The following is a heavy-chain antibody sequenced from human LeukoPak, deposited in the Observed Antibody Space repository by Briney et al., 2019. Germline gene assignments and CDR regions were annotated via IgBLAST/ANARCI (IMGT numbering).Heavy chain of an antibody. CDR2: ISSSGSNI. V-gene: IGHV3-48*03. CDR3: AXXXXXXXSXGTCYSRRXFDY. Sequence: GGSLRLSCAASGFTFSSYEMNWVRQAPGKGLEWVSYISSSGSNIYYADSVKGRFTISRDNAKNSMYLQMNSLRAEDTAVYYXAXXXXXXXSXGTCYSRRXFDYWGXGTLVTVSS. D-gene: IGHD2-15*01. J-gene: IGHJ4*02. CDR1: GFTFSSYE.